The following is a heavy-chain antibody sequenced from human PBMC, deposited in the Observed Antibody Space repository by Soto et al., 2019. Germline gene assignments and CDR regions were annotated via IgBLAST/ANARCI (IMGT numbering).Heavy chain of an antibody. CDR2: IIPIFGTA. CDR1: GGTFSSYA. D-gene: IGHD3-3*01. Sequence: SVKVSCKASGGTFSSYAISWVRQAPGQGLEWMGGIIPIFGTANYAQKFQGRVTITADESTSTAYMELSSLRSEDTAVYYYASPPSYYDFWSGPKYGMDVWGQGTTVPVSS. V-gene: IGHV1-69*13. J-gene: IGHJ6*02. CDR3: ASPPSYYDFWSGPKYGMDV.